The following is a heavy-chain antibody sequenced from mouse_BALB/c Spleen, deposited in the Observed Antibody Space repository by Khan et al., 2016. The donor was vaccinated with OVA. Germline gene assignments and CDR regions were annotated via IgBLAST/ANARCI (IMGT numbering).Heavy chain of an antibody. CDR2: INPSSGYT. D-gene: IGHD2-14*01. V-gene: IGHV1-4*01. CDR3: ARDGAYYRNDGWFAY. Sequence: VQLQQSGAELARPGASVKMSCKASGYTFTSYTIHWIKQRPGQGLEWIGYINPSSGYTNYNQKFKDKATLTVDKSSTTAYMQLSSLTSDDSAVYYWARDGAYYRNDGWFAYWGQGTLVTVSA. J-gene: IGHJ3*01. CDR1: GYTFTSYT.